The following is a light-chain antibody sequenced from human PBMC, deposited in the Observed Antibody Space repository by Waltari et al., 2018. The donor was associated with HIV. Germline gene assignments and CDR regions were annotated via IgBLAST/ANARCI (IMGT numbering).Light chain of an antibody. CDR3: TSYITGGTIV. CDR2: AAN. V-gene: IGLV2-14*01. CDR1: SSELGTYNT. Sequence: QSALTQPASVSGSLGQSITISCIGSSSELGTYNTVSWYQHHPGKATKLVIYAANSRPSWVSLRFSGSKSGNTASLTISGLQADDEGDYYCTSYITGGTIVFGGGTKVTVL. J-gene: IGLJ2*01.